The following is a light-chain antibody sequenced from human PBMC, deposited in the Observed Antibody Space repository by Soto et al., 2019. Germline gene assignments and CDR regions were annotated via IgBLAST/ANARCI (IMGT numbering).Light chain of an antibody. V-gene: IGKV3-15*01. Sequence: EIVMTQSPATLSVSPGERATLSCRASQSVSSNLAWYQQKPGQAPRLLIYGASTRATGIPARFSGSGSGTEFTLTISSLPSEDFAVYYCQQYNTWPRTVGQGTKVEIK. CDR2: GAS. CDR1: QSVSSN. J-gene: IGKJ1*01. CDR3: QQYNTWPRT.